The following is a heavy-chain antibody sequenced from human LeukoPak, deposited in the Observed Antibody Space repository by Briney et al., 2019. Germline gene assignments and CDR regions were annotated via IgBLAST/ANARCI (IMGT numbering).Heavy chain of an antibody. CDR2: IFYSGST. D-gene: IGHD3-22*01. CDR1: GGSISRYY. CDR3: ARHDSSGYKY. J-gene: IGHJ4*02. V-gene: IGHV4-59*13. Sequence: SETLSLTCSVSGGSISRYYWSWIRRPPGKGLGWIGYIFYSGSTNYNPSLRSRVTISVDTSKNHFSRKLTSVTAAYTSCYYVARHDSSGYKYWGQGTLATVS.